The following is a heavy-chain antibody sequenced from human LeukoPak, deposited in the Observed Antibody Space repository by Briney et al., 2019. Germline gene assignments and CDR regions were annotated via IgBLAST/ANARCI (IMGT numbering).Heavy chain of an antibody. CDR1: GGSFSGYY. V-gene: IGHV4-34*01. D-gene: IGHD6-6*01. J-gene: IGHJ4*02. CDR3: ARGRGSGIAARYFDY. Sequence: PSETLSLTCAVYGGSFSGYYWSWIRQPPGKGLEWIGEINHSGSTNYNPSLKSRVTISVDTSKNQFSLKLSSVTAADTAVYYCARGRGSGIAARYFDYWGQGTLVTVSS. CDR2: INHSGST.